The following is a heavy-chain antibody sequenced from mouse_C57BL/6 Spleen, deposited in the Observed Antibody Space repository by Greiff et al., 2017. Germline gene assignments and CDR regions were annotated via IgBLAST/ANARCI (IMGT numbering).Heavy chain of an antibody. J-gene: IGHJ4*01. V-gene: IGHV1-50*01. CDR1: GYTFTSYW. Sequence: QVQLQQPGAELVKPGASVKLSCKASGYTFTSYWMQWVKQRPGQGLEWIGEIDPSDSYTNYNQKFKGKATLTVDTSSSTAYMQLSSLTSEDSAVYYCARGDSAGYDYYAMDYWGQGTSVTVSS. CDR3: ARGDSAGYDYYAMDY. CDR2: IDPSDSYT. D-gene: IGHD3-2*02.